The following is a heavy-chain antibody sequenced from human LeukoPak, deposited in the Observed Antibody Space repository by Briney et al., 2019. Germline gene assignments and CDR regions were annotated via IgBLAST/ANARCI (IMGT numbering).Heavy chain of an antibody. CDR1: GFTFSSYW. Sequence: GGSLRLSCAASGFTFSSYWMSWVRQAPGKGLEWVANIKQDGSEKYYVDSVKGRFTISRDNAKNTLYLQMNSLRAEDTAVYYCARDLVSGSGSYGHWGQGTLVTVSS. D-gene: IGHD3-10*01. V-gene: IGHV3-7*01. J-gene: IGHJ4*02. CDR3: ARDLVSGSGSYGH. CDR2: IKQDGSEK.